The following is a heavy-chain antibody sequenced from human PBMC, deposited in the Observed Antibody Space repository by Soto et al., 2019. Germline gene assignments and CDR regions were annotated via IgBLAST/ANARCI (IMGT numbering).Heavy chain of an antibody. CDR1: GYTFTSYG. CDR3: ATDQYYDILTGPYPKYYYGMDV. V-gene: IGHV1-18*01. Sequence: ASVKVSCKASGYTFTSYGISWVRQAPGQGLEWMGWISAYNGNTNYAQKLQGRVTMTTDTSTSTAYMELRSLRSYDTAVYYCATDQYYDILTGPYPKYYYGMDVWGQGTTVTV. D-gene: IGHD3-9*01. CDR2: ISAYNGNT. J-gene: IGHJ6*02.